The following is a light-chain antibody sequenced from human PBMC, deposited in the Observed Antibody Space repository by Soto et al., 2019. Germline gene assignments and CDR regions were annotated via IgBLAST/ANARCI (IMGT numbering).Light chain of an antibody. V-gene: IGLV1-40*01. CDR1: SSNIGAGYD. CDR2: GNS. Sequence: QSVLTQPPSVSGAPGQRVTISCTGSSSNIGAGYDVHWYQQLPGTAPKLLIYGNSNRPSGVPDRFSGSKSGTSASLAITGLQAADEADYYCQSYDSSLSGSDYVFGTGTKVTVL. J-gene: IGLJ1*01. CDR3: QSYDSSLSGSDYV.